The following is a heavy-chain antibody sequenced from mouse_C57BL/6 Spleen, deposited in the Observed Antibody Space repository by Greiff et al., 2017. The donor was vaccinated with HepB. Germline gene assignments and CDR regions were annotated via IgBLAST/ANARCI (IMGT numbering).Heavy chain of an antibody. V-gene: IGHV1-81*01. Sequence: VQGVESGAELARPGASVKLSCKASGYTFTSYGISWVKQRTGQGLEWIGEIYPRSGNTYYNEKFKGKATLTADKSSSTAYMELRSLTSEDSAVYFCARNDYDESPFAYWGQGTLVTVSA. CDR3: ARNDYDESPFAY. D-gene: IGHD2-4*01. CDR1: GYTFTSYG. J-gene: IGHJ3*01. CDR2: IYPRSGNT.